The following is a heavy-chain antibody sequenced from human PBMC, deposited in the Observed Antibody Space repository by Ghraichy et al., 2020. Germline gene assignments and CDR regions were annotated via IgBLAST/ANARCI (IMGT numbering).Heavy chain of an antibody. CDR2: IKEDGSEK. CDR1: GFTFSSYW. V-gene: IGHV3-7*01. CDR3: ARDKVVGATRFDY. J-gene: IGHJ4*02. Sequence: GGSLRLSCAASGFTFSSYWMSWVRQAPGKGLEWVANIKEDGSEKHYVDCVKGRFTISRDNAKNSLYLQMDSLRAEDTAVYYCARDKVVGATRFDYWGQGTLVTVSS. D-gene: IGHD1-26*01.